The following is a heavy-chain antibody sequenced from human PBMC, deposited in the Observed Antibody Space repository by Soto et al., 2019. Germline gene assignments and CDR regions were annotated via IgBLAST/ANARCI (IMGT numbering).Heavy chain of an antibody. CDR2: IIPIFGTA. V-gene: IGHV1-69*13. Sequence: SVKVSCKASGGTFSSYAISWVRQAPGQGLEWMGGIIPIFGTANYAQKFQGRVTITADESTSTAYMEMNSLRAEDTAVYYCARESEDLTSNFDYWGQGTLVTVSS. CDR1: GGTFSSYA. J-gene: IGHJ4*02. CDR3: ARESEDLTSNFDY.